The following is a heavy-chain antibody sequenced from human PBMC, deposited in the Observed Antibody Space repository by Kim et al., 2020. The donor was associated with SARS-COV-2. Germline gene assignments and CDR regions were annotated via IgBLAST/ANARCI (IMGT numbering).Heavy chain of an antibody. Sequence: ASVKVSCKVSGYTLTELSMHWVRQAPGKGLEWMGGFDPEDGETIYAQKFQGRVTMTEDTSTDTAYMELSSLRSEDTAVYYCATDGQYSSSWYAPEYYYYGMDVWGQGTTVTVSS. CDR2: FDPEDGET. CDR3: ATDGQYSSSWYAPEYYYYGMDV. CDR1: GYTLTELS. V-gene: IGHV1-24*01. D-gene: IGHD6-13*01. J-gene: IGHJ6*02.